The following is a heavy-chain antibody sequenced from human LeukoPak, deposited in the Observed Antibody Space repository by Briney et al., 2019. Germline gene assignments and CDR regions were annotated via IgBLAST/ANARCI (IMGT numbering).Heavy chain of an antibody. J-gene: IGHJ3*02. V-gene: IGHV3-23*01. CDR3: AKDQVWLNDAFDI. Sequence: GGSLRLSCAASGFTFSSYAMSWVRQAPGKGLEWVSVISGSVGSTYYADSVKGRFTISRDNSKNTLYLQMNSLRAEDTAVYYCAKDQVWLNDAFDIWGQGTMVTVSS. CDR1: GFTFSSYA. D-gene: IGHD5-24*01. CDR2: ISGSVGST.